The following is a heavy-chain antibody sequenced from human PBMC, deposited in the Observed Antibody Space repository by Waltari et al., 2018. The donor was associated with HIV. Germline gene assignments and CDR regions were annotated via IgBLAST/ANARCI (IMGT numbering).Heavy chain of an antibody. CDR3: AILAITMVRGVRSLYFDY. J-gene: IGHJ4*02. D-gene: IGHD3-10*01. CDR2: IYYSGST. Sequence: QLQLQESGPGLVKPSETLSLTCTVSGGSISSSSYYWGWIRQPPGKGLEWIGSIYYSGSTYYNPSLKSRVTISVDTSKNQFSLKLSSVTAADTAVYYCAILAITMVRGVRSLYFDYWGQGTLVTVSS. CDR1: GGSISSSSYY. V-gene: IGHV4-39*07.